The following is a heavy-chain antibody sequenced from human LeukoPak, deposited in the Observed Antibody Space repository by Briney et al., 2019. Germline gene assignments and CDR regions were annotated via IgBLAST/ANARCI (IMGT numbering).Heavy chain of an antibody. CDR3: EKNFGELSYQLI. Sequence: GGSERLSCAASGFTFRSYAMSWVRQAPGKGLELVSAIGGSGDNTYYADSVKGRFTSSRDNSNNTLFLQMIRLRAEDTAVYYCEKNFGELSYQLIWGQGTLVTVSS. CDR2: IGGSGDNT. D-gene: IGHD3-10*01. V-gene: IGHV3-23*01. CDR1: GFTFRSYA. J-gene: IGHJ4*02.